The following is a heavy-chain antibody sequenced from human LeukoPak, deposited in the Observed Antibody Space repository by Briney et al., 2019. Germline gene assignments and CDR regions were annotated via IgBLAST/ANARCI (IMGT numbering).Heavy chain of an antibody. D-gene: IGHD4-17*01. Sequence: PSETLSLTCTVSGGSISSSSYYWGWIRQPPGKGLEWIGSIYYSGSTYYNPSLKSRVTISVDTSKNQFSLKLSSVNAADTAVYYCARRITVTTRNWFDPWGQGTLVTVSS. CDR2: IYYSGST. CDR1: GGSISSSSYY. CDR3: ARRITVTTRNWFDP. J-gene: IGHJ5*02. V-gene: IGHV4-39*01.